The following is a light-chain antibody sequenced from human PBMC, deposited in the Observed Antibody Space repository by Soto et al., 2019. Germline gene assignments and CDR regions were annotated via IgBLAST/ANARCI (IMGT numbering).Light chain of an antibody. V-gene: IGKV3-11*01. CDR3: QQRSNWPIT. CDR1: QSVSSY. Sequence: EIVLTQSPATLSLSPGERATLSCRASQSVSSYLAWYQQKPGQAPRLLIYDASNRATGIASRFSGSGSGTDFTLTISSLEPEDFAVFYSQQRSNWPITFGQGTRLEIK. J-gene: IGKJ5*01. CDR2: DAS.